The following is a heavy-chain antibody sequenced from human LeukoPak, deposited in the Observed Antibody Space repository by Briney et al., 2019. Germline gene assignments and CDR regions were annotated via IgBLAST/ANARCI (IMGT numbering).Heavy chain of an antibody. CDR3: ARGTVWQQLVPHY. Sequence: GASVKVSCKASGYTFTSYDINWVRQATGQGLEWMGWMNPNSGNTGYAQKFQGRVTMTRSTSISTAYMELSSLRSEDTAVYYCARGTVWQQLVPHYWGQGTLVTVSS. CDR1: GYTFTSYD. CDR2: MNPNSGNT. D-gene: IGHD6-13*01. V-gene: IGHV1-8*01. J-gene: IGHJ4*02.